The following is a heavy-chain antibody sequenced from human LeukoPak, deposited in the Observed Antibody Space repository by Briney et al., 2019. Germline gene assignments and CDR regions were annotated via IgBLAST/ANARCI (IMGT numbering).Heavy chain of an antibody. CDR3: ARDPSNNWNDGSRFFDY. D-gene: IGHD1-20*01. CDR1: GGNFRNYG. J-gene: IGHJ4*02. CDR2: INPNSGGT. V-gene: IGHV1-2*04. Sequence: GASVKVSCKTSGGNFRNYGISWVRQAPGQGFEWMGWINPNSGGTNYAQKFQGWVTMTRDTSISTAYMELRSLRSDDTAVYYCARDPSNNWNDGSRFFDYWGQGTLVTVSS.